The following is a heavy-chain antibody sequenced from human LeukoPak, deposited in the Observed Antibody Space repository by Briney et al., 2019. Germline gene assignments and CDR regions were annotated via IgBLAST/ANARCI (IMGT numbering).Heavy chain of an antibody. D-gene: IGHD1-26*01. CDR2: ISSSSSYI. CDR1: GFTFSSYS. J-gene: IGHJ5*02. CDR3: ARAGGVGAINWFDP. Sequence: GGSLRLSCAASGFTFSSYSMNWVRQAPGKGLEWVSSISSSSSYIYYADSVKGRFTISRDNAKDSLYLQMNSLRAEDTAVYYCARAGGVGAINWFDPWGQGTLVTVSS. V-gene: IGHV3-21*01.